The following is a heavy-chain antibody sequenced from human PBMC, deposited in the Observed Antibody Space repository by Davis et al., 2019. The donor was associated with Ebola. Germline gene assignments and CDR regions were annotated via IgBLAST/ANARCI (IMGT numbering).Heavy chain of an antibody. CDR1: GYTFSNYA. V-gene: IGHV3-64D*06. J-gene: IGHJ6*03. CDR2: INSYGDST. CDR3: VRDYRNLLSYMDV. D-gene: IGHD4-11*01. Sequence: PGGSLRLSCSASGYTFSNYAMYWVRQAPGKGLEYVSAINSYGDSTYYTDSVKGRFTISRDNPKKTLYLQMSSLRAEDTAVYFCVRDYRNLLSYMDVWGKGTTVTVSS.